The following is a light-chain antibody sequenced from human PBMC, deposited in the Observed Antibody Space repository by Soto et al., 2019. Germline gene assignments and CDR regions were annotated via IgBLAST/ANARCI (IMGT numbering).Light chain of an antibody. Sequence: EILMTQSPPTLSVSPGERATLSCRASQSVSIHLAWYQQKLGQAPRVLIYGASTRATGIPARFSGSGSGTEFTLTLSSLQSEDFAVYYCQQYNNWPLTFGQGTKVEIK. CDR1: QSVSIH. CDR3: QQYNNWPLT. J-gene: IGKJ1*01. CDR2: GAS. V-gene: IGKV3-15*01.